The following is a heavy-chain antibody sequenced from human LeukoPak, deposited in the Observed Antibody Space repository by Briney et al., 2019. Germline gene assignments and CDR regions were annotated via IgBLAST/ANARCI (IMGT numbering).Heavy chain of an antibody. CDR2: IAGSGATT. J-gene: IGHJ4*02. Sequence: PGGSLRPSCVASGFTFSSYAMSWVRQAPGKGLEWVSTIAGSGATTYYADSVKGRFTISRDNSKNTLYLQMNSLRAEDTAVYYCAKYIVGNSDSYWGQGTLVTVSS. D-gene: IGHD1-26*01. V-gene: IGHV3-23*01. CDR3: AKYIVGNSDSY. CDR1: GFTFSSYA.